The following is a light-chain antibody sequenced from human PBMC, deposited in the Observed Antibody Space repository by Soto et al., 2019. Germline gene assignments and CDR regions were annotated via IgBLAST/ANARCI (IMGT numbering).Light chain of an antibody. Sequence: EIVLTQSPGTLSLSPGERATLSCRASQSVSSSYLAWYQQKPGQAPRLLIYGASSRATGIPDRFSGSGSGTDFTLTISSLEPEDCAVDYCKQRSRWPKTITFGQVTRLESK. V-gene: IGKV3D-20*02. CDR1: QSVSSSY. J-gene: IGKJ5*01. CDR3: KQRSRWPKTIT. CDR2: GAS.